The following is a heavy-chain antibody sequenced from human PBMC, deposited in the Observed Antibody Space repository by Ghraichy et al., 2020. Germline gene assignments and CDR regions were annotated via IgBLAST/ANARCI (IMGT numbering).Heavy chain of an antibody. D-gene: IGHD1-26*01. CDR2: IHYSGST. Sequence: SETPSLTCTVSGAPISYKYWNWVRQPPGKGLEWIGYIHYSGSTNYKSSLKSRVTISVDTSKNQFSLRLTSVTAADTAVYYCARSSGSSVYYYYGMDLWGQGTTVTVSS. J-gene: IGHJ6*02. V-gene: IGHV4-59*01. CDR3: ARSSGSSVYYYYGMDL. CDR1: GAPISYKY.